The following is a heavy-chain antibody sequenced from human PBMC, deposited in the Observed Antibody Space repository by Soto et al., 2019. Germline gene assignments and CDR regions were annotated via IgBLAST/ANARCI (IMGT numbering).Heavy chain of an antibody. J-gene: IGHJ4*02. V-gene: IGHV3-48*02. Sequence: EVQLVESGGGLGQPGGSLRLSCAASGFTFSGYNMNWVRQAPGRGLEWVSYINRNNGVVSYADSVKGRFTISRDNAKNSMSLQRNSLRDEDTAVYYCAREGKTAFGDVLGPFDYWGQGILVTVSS. D-gene: IGHD3-3*01. CDR2: INRNNGVV. CDR1: GFTFSGYN. CDR3: AREGKTAFGDVLGPFDY.